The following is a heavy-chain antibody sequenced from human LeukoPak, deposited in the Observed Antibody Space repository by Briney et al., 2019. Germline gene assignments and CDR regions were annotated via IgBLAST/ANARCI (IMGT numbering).Heavy chain of an antibody. CDR2: ITAYNGTT. CDR1: GYTFTSYG. D-gene: IGHD6-19*01. CDR3: ASELRAFAGTSYDY. J-gene: IGHJ4*02. V-gene: IGHV1-18*04. Sequence: ASVKVSCKASGYTFTSYGISWVRQAPGQRLEWMGWITAYNGTTNYAQKFQGRVTITKDTSTSTAYTELRSLRSDDTAVYYRASELRAFAGTSYDYWGQGTLVSVSS.